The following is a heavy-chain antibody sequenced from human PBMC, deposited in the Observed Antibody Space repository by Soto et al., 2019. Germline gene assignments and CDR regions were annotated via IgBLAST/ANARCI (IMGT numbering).Heavy chain of an antibody. CDR1: GFTFSSYA. CDR3: ARATYGSGTYYLYYYGMDV. Sequence: GGSLRLSCAASGFTFSSYAMSWVRQAPGKGLELVSVISGSGDSTYADSVKGRFSISRDNSKNTLYLQMNSLRAEDTAVYYCARATYGSGTYYLYYYGMDVWGQGTTVTVSS. V-gene: IGHV3-23*01. J-gene: IGHJ6*02. CDR2: ISGSGDST. D-gene: IGHD3-10*01.